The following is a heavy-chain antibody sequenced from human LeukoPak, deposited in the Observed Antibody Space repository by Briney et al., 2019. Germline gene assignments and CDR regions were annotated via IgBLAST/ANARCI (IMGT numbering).Heavy chain of an antibody. J-gene: IGHJ4*02. Sequence: GGSLRLSCTVSGFTVSSNSMSWVRQAPGKGLEWVPFIYSGGNTHYSDSVKGRFTMSRDNSKNTLYLQMTSLRVEGTAVYYCARRAGEYSHPYDYWGQGTLVTVSS. D-gene: IGHD4-17*01. CDR2: IYSGGNT. CDR3: ARRAGEYSHPYDY. CDR1: GFTVSSNS. V-gene: IGHV3-53*01.